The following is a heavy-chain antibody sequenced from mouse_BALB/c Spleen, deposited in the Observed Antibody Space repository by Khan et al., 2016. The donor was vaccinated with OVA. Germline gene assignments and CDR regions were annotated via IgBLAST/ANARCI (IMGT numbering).Heavy chain of an antibody. V-gene: IGHV2-6*02. CDR2: IWSAGST. J-gene: IGHJ4*01. Sequence: QVQLQQSGPGLVAPSQSLSITCTVSGFSLTSYGVHWVRQPPGKGLEWLVVIWSAGSTTYNSALKSRLGISKDNSKSQVFLKMNSLQTDDTAMYYCARGGFYAMDYWGQGTSVTVSS. CDR1: GFSLTSYG. CDR3: ARGGFYAMDY.